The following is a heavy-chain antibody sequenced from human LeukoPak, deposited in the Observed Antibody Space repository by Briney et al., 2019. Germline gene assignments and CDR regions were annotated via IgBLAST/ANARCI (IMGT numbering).Heavy chain of an antibody. CDR2: IRYDGSNK. CDR1: GFTFSSNG. J-gene: IGHJ4*02. V-gene: IGHV3-30*02. D-gene: IGHD3-10*01. CDR3: ANPWVGESSDY. Sequence: LTGGSLRLSCAASGFTFSSNGMHWVRQAPGKGLEWVAFIRYDGSNKYYAYSVEGRSTISRDNTKNTLYLKMSSPRAEDPAVYYCANPWVGESSDYWGEGTLVTVSS.